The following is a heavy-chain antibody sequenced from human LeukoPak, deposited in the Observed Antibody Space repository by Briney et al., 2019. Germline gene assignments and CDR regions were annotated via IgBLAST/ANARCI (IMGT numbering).Heavy chain of an antibody. D-gene: IGHD3-3*01. CDR1: GGTFSSYA. Sequence: ASVKVSCKASGGTFSSYAISWVRQAPGQGLEWMGGIIPIFGTANYEQKFQGRVTITADESTSTAYMELSSLRSEDTAGYYCARVMPPWSLEWLLGWFDPWGQGTLVTVSS. CDR3: ARVMPPWSLEWLLGWFDP. V-gene: IGHV1-69*13. J-gene: IGHJ5*02. CDR2: IIPIFGTA.